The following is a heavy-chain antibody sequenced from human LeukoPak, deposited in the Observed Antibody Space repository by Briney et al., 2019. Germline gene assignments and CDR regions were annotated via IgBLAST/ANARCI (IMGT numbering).Heavy chain of an antibody. V-gene: IGHV1-2*02. CDR1: GYTFIDSF. Sequence: GASVKVSCKASGYTFIDSFMHWVRQAPGQGLEWMGWINPNSGGTNYAQKFQGRVTMTRDTSISTAYMELSRLRSDDTAVYYCAREFPLSGYCSGGSCYPTLDYWGQGTLVTVSS. J-gene: IGHJ4*02. CDR3: AREFPLSGYCSGGSCYPTLDY. D-gene: IGHD2-15*01. CDR2: INPNSGGT.